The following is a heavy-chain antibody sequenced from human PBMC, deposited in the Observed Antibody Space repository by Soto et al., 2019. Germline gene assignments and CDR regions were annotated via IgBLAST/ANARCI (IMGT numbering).Heavy chain of an antibody. CDR2: IIPICGTA. D-gene: IGHD1-1*01. J-gene: IGHJ6*02. V-gene: IGHV1-69*01. Sequence: QVQLVQSGAEVKKPGSSVKVSCKASGGTFSSYAISWVRQAPGQGLEWMGGIIPICGTANYAQKFQGRVTITADESTSTAYMGLSSLRSEDTAVYYCARDSGYNWNDFYYYYGMDVWGQGTTVTVSS. CDR3: ARDSGYNWNDFYYYYGMDV. CDR1: GGTFSSYA.